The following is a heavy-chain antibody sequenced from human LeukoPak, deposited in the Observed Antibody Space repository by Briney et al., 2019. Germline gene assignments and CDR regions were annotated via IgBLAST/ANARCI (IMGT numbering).Heavy chain of an antibody. CDR3: ARRGDDFWSGYHYYYMDV. V-gene: IGHV1-8*03. Sequence: GASVKVSCKASGYTFTSYDINWVRQATGQGLEWMGWMNPNSGNTGYAQKFQGRVTITRNTSISRAYMELSSLRSEDTAVYYCARRGDDFWSGYHYYYMDVWGKGTTVTVSS. J-gene: IGHJ6*03. CDR2: MNPNSGNT. D-gene: IGHD3-3*01. CDR1: GYTFTSYD.